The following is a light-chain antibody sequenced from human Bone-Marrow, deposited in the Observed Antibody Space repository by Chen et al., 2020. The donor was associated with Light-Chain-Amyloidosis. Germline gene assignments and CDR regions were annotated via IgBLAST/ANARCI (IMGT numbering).Light chain of an antibody. V-gene: IGLV2-14*03. J-gene: IGLJ3*02. CDR2: DNY. CDR1: SSDVGAYDS. Sequence: QSALTQPASVSGSPGQSITISCTGSSSDVGAYDSVSWYQQHPGKAPKLMIRDNYNRPSGVSYRFSGSKSGSTASLTISGLQAEDEADYYCSSYTTSYIVVFGGGTKLTVL. CDR3: SSYTTSYIVV.